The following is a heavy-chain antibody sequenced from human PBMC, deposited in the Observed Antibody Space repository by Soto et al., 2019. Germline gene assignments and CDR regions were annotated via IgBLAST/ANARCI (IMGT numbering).Heavy chain of an antibody. V-gene: IGHV4-39*01. D-gene: IGHD3-3*01. Sequence: QLQFQESGPGLVRPSETLSLTCTVSGGSVSSSTYYWTWIRQPPGKGLEWIGTTYSSGSIYYNPALKSRVTISVDRSQNQFSLRVRSVTAADTAVYYCTRRITIFGVDPGLDYWGQGTLVTVS. CDR1: GGSVSSSTYY. CDR3: TRRITIFGVDPGLDY. J-gene: IGHJ4*02. CDR2: TYSSGSI.